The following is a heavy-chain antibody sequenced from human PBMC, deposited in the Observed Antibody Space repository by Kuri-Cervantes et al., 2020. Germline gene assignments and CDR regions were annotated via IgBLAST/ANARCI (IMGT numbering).Heavy chain of an antibody. CDR2: ISGSGGST. Sequence: GGSLRLSCAASGFTFSSYAMSWVRQAPGKGLEWVSAISGSGGSTYYADSVKGRSTISRDNAKNSLYLQMNSLRAEDTAVYYCARDRLYCTNGVCYNWFDPWGQGTLVTVSS. CDR1: GFTFSSYA. V-gene: IGHV3-23*01. CDR3: ARDRLYCTNGVCYNWFDP. J-gene: IGHJ5*02. D-gene: IGHD2-8*01.